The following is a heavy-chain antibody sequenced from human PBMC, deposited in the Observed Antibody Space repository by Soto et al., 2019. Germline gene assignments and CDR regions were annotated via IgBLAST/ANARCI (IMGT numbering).Heavy chain of an antibody. V-gene: IGHV4-39*01. CDR1: GGSISSSSYY. J-gene: IGHJ6*02. CDR2: IYYSGST. D-gene: IGHD6-13*01. Sequence: PSETLSLTCTVSGGSISSSSYYWGWIRQPPGKGLEWIGSIYYSGSTYYNPSLKSRVTISVDTSKNQFSLKLSSVTAADTAVYYCASRNHSSSWYGYYYYGMDVWGQGTTVTVSS. CDR3: ASRNHSSSWYGYYYYGMDV.